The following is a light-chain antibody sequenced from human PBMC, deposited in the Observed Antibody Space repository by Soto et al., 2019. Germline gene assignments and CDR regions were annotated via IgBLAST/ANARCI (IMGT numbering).Light chain of an antibody. CDR2: DVT. J-gene: IGLJ2*01. V-gene: IGLV2-14*03. Sequence: QSVLTQPASVSWSPGQSITISCTGTSSDVGAYNYVSWYQHHPGKAPKLMIYDVTYRPSGVSNRFSGSKSGNTASLTISGLQAEDEADYYCSSHTTSITRVFGGGTKVTVL. CDR3: SSHTTSITRV. CDR1: SSDVGAYNY.